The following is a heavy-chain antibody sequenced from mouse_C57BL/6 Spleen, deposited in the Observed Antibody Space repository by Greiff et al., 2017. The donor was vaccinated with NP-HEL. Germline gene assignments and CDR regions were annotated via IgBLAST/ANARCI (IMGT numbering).Heavy chain of an antibody. CDR2: IDPSDSYT. V-gene: IGHV1-50*01. CDR3: ARFLDY. CDR1: GYTFTSYW. Sequence: QVQLQQPGAELVKPGASVKLSCKASGYTFTSYWMQWVKQRPGQGLEWIGEIDPSDSYTNYNQKFKGKATLTVDTSSSTAYMQLSSLTSEDSAVYYCARFLDYWGQGTSVTVSS. J-gene: IGHJ4*01.